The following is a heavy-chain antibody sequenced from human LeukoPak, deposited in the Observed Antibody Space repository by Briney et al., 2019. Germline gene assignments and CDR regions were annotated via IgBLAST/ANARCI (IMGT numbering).Heavy chain of an antibody. D-gene: IGHD2-2*01. Sequence: PETLSLTCAVYGGSFSGYYWSWIRQPPGKGLEWIGEINHSGSTNYNPSLKSRVTISVDTSKNQFSLKLSSVTAAGTAVYYCARAPRRPWKYQLPDYWGQGTLVTVSS. CDR1: GGSFSGYY. J-gene: IGHJ4*02. V-gene: IGHV4-34*01. CDR3: ARAPRRPWKYQLPDY. CDR2: INHSGST.